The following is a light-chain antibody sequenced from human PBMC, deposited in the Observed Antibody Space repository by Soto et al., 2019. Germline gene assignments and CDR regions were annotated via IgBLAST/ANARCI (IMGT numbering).Light chain of an antibody. CDR1: QGISNY. CDR3: QKYNSAPRT. V-gene: IGKV1-27*01. Sequence: DTQMTQSPSSLSASVGDRVTITCRASQGISNYLTWYQQKPGKVPKLLIYGASTLQSGVPSRFSGSGSGTDFTLTISSLQPEDVATYYCQKYNSAPRTFGQGTKLEIK. CDR2: GAS. J-gene: IGKJ2*01.